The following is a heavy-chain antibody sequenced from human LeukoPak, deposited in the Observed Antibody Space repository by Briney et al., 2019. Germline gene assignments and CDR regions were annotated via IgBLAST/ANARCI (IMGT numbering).Heavy chain of an antibody. V-gene: IGHV3-20*04. D-gene: IGHD2-2*02. CDR3: ARSPLLCSSTSCYTGALDI. Sequence: PGGSLRLSCEASGFTFDNYGMSWVRQAPGKGLEWVAGINWNGGSTGYADSVKGRFTISRDNAKNSLYLQMNSLRAEDTALYYCARSPLLCSSTSCYTGALDIWGQGTMVTVS. J-gene: IGHJ3*02. CDR1: GFTFDNYG. CDR2: INWNGGST.